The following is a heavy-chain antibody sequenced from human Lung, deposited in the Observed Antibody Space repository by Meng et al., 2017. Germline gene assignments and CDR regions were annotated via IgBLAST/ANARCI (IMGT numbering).Heavy chain of an antibody. J-gene: IGHJ4*02. V-gene: IGHV4-4*02. CDR1: GGSITSSTW. D-gene: IGHD1-26*01. CDR3: ARFDISSSGRGDY. Sequence: QLQLQNSGPGLVKPSGTLSLTCAVSGGSITSSTWWSWVRQTPGKGLEWFGEIFHSGSTNYNPPLESRVTISVDKSKNQFSLKVYSVTAADTATYYCARFDISSSGRGDYWGQGILVTVSS. CDR2: IFHSGST.